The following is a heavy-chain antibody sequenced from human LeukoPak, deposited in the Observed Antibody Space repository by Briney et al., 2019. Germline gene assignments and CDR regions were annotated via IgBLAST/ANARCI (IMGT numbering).Heavy chain of an antibody. CDR3: ARWAASYYYYYYYMDV. CDR1: GGSFSGYY. V-gene: IGHV4-34*01. Sequence: PSETLCLTCAVYGGSFSGYYWSWIRQPPGKGLEWIGEINHSGSTNYNPSLKSRVTISVDTSKNQFSLKLSSVTAADTAVYYCARWAASYYYYYYYMDVWGKGTTVTVSS. D-gene: IGHD6-13*01. J-gene: IGHJ6*03. CDR2: INHSGST.